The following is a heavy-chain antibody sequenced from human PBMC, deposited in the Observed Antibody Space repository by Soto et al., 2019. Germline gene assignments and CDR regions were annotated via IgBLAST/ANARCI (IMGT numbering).Heavy chain of an antibody. CDR1: GFTFSSYA. J-gene: IGHJ6*02. CDR3: AKALGGAARRSHLYYYGMDV. CDR2: ISGSGGST. Sequence: PVGSLRLSCAASGFTFSSYAMSWVRQAPGKGLEWVSAISGSGGSTYYADSVKGRFTISRDNSKNTLYLQMNSLRAEDTAVYYCAKALGGAARRSHLYYYGMDVWGQGTTVTVSS. D-gene: IGHD6-6*01. V-gene: IGHV3-23*01.